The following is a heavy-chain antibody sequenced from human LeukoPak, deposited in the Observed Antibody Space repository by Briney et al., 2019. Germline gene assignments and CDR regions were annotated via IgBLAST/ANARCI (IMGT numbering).Heavy chain of an antibody. CDR2: ISGSGGST. CDR3: AKDFRDCSGGSCYPSGYFDL. Sequence: GGSLRLSCAASGFTFSSYAMSWVRQAPGKGLEWVSAISGSGGSTYYADSVTGRFTISRDNSKNTLYLQMNSLRAEDTAVYYCAKDFRDCSGGSCYPSGYFDLWGRGTLVTVSS. D-gene: IGHD2-15*01. J-gene: IGHJ2*01. CDR1: GFTFSSYA. V-gene: IGHV3-23*01.